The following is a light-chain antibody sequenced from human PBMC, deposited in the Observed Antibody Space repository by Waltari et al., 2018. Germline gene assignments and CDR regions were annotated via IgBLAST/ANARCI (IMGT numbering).Light chain of an antibody. CDR2: GVS. V-gene: IGKV3-11*01. Sequence: EIVLTQSPATLSLSPGERATLSCRASQRVSSYLAWYQQKPGLTPRLLIYGVSNRATGIPARFSGSGSGTDFTLTITSLEPEDFAVYYCQQRSAWPLTFGGGTKVEIK. CDR3: QQRSAWPLT. J-gene: IGKJ4*01. CDR1: QRVSSY.